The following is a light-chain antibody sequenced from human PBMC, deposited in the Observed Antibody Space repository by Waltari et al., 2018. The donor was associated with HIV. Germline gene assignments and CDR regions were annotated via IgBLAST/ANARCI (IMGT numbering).Light chain of an antibody. V-gene: IGLV2-14*01. CDR1: TSDFGLYNF. CDR3: ASFTSNYTLI. CDR2: EVF. J-gene: IGLJ2*01. Sequence: QSTLTQPASVSGSPGQSITISCTGSTSDFGLYNFISWYQQHPGGVPKGIIYEVFSRPSGISSRCSGSRSANTASLTISWLQPEDEADYYCASFTSNYTLIFGGGTKVTVL.